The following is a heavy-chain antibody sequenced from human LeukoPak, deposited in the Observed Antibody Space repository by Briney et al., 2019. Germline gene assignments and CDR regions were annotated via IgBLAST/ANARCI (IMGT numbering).Heavy chain of an antibody. CDR2: IRYDGSNK. CDR3: ARGKPSRGCSGGSCYRRYYFDY. CDR1: GFTFSSYG. V-gene: IGHV3-30*02. D-gene: IGHD2-15*01. Sequence: GGSLRLSCAASGFTFSSYGMHWVRQAPGKGLEWVAFIRYDGSNKYYADSVKGRFTISRDNSKNTLYLQMNSLRAEDTAVYYCARGKPSRGCSGGSCYRRYYFDYWGQETLVTVSS. J-gene: IGHJ4*02.